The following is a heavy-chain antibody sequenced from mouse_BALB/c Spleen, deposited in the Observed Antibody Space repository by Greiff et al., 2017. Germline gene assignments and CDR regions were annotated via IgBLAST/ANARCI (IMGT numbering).Heavy chain of an antibody. J-gene: IGHJ4*01. D-gene: IGHD2-1*01. CDR1: GFTFSSYG. CDR3: ARAYGNYVDYYAMDY. V-gene: IGHV5-6-3*01. CDR2: INSNGGST. Sequence: EVHLVESGGGLVQPGGSLKLSCAASGFTFSSYGMSWVRQTPDKRLELVATINSNGGSTYYPDSVKGRFTISRDNAKNTLYLQMSSLKSEDTAMYYCARAYGNYVDYYAMDYWGQGTSVTVSS.